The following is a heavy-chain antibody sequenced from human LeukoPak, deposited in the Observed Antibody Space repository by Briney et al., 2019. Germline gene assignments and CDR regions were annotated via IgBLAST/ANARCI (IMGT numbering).Heavy chain of an antibody. CDR1: GLTFSSYW. V-gene: IGHV3-7*05. J-gene: IGHJ4*02. CDR3: ATDRYSVFDY. CDR2: IKEDGSEK. D-gene: IGHD2-15*01. Sequence: QPEGSLRLSCAASGLTFSSYWMSWVRQAPGKGLEWVADIKEDGSEKYYVDSVKGRFTISRDNARNSLFLQMDSLRAEDTAVYYCATDRYSVFDYWGQGTMVTVSS.